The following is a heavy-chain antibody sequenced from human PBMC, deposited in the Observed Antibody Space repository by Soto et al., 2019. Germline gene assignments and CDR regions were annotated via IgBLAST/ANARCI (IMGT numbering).Heavy chain of an antibody. CDR1: GFTFSSYG. Sequence: GGSLRLSCAASGFTFSSYGMHWVRQAPGKGLEWVAVIWYDGSNKYYADSVKGRFTISRDNSKNTLYLQMNSLRAEDTAVYYCATVLRYFDWPPFDYWGQGTLVTVSS. CDR2: IWYDGSNK. V-gene: IGHV3-33*01. CDR3: ATVLRYFDWPPFDY. J-gene: IGHJ4*02. D-gene: IGHD3-9*01.